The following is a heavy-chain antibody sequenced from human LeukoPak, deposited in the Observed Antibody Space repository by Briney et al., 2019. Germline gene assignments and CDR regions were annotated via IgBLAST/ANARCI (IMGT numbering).Heavy chain of an antibody. D-gene: IGHD3-10*01. CDR3: ARRITMARGVIIRASYYMDV. Sequence: SETLSLTCAVYGGSFSGYYWSWIRQPPGKGLEWIGEINHSGSTNYNPSLKSRVTISVDTSKNQFSLKLSSVTAADTAVYYCARRITMARGVIIRASYYMDVWGKGTTVTISS. J-gene: IGHJ6*03. CDR1: GGSFSGYY. CDR2: INHSGST. V-gene: IGHV4-34*01.